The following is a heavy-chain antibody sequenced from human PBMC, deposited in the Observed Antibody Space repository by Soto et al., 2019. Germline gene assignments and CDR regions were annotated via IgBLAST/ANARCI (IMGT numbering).Heavy chain of an antibody. Sequence: QVQLLQSGAEVKKPGSSVRVSCEASGGTFRTYAISWVRQTPGQGLEWMGEIIPIFGTVNYAQKFQGRVTITADKSTTTAYMDLRSLRSEDTAVYYCAKGAVAGTPTSYYYYGMDVWGQGTTVTVSS. CDR3: AKGAVAGTPTSYYYYGMDV. V-gene: IGHV1-69*14. CDR2: IIPIFGTV. J-gene: IGHJ6*02. D-gene: IGHD6-19*01. CDR1: GGTFRTYA.